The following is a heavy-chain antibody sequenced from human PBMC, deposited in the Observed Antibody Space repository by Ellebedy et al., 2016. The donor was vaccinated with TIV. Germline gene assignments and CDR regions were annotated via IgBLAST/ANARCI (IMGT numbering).Heavy chain of an antibody. Sequence: PGGSLRLSCAASGFTFSRFWMAWVRQAPGKGLEWVANINQAGSEKNYVDSAKGRFTISRDNARNSLNLQMNSLRAEDTAIYYCARGHYGMDVWGQGTTVTVSS. CDR2: INQAGSEK. V-gene: IGHV3-7*03. CDR3: ARGHYGMDV. J-gene: IGHJ6*02. CDR1: GFTFSRFW.